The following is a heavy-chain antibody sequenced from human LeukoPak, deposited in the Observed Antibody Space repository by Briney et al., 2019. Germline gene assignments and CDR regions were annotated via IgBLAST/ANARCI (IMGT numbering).Heavy chain of an antibody. CDR2: IRYDGSSK. V-gene: IGHV3-30*02. CDR1: GFMFSTYG. Sequence: GGSLRLSCAASGFMFSTYGIHWVRQAPGKGLEWVAFIRYDGSSKFYADSVKGRFTISRDNAKNSLYLQMNSLRAEDTAVYYCAELGITMIGGVWGKGTTVTISS. D-gene: IGHD3-10*02. CDR3: AELGITMIGGV. J-gene: IGHJ6*04.